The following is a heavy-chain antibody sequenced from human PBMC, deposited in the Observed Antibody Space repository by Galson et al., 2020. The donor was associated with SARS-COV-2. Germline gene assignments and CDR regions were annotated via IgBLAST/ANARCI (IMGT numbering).Heavy chain of an antibody. CDR2: ISSESKYI. V-gene: IGHV3-21*06. CDR1: GFTFSTYS. Sequence: TGGSLRLSCAASGFTFSTYSMTWVRQAPGKGLEWVASISSESKYIYHADSVEGRFTISRDNGKNSLYLEMNSLGAEDTAVYYCARKLRGATTDPWGQGTLVTVAS. CDR3: ARKLRGATTDP. D-gene: IGHD1-26*01. J-gene: IGHJ5*02.